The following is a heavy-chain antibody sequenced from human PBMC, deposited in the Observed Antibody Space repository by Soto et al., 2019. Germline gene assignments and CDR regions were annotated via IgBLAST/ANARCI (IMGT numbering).Heavy chain of an antibody. Sequence: QLQLQESGPGLVKPSETLSLTCTVSGGSISSRGYYWGWIRQPPGKGLEWIGTIYYSGSTYYNPSLKSRVTISVDTSKNQFSLKLSSVTAADTAVYYCATSNWFDPWGQEPWSPSPQ. V-gene: IGHV4-39*01. CDR2: IYYSGST. CDR1: GGSISSRGYY. J-gene: IGHJ5*02. CDR3: ATSNWFDP.